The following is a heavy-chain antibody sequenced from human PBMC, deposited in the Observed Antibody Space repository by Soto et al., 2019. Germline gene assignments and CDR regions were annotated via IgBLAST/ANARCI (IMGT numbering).Heavy chain of an antibody. D-gene: IGHD6-6*01. Sequence: SETLCLTCAVYGGSFSGYYWSWIRQPPGKGLEWIGEINHSGSTNYNPSLKSRVTISVDTSKNQFSLKLSSVTAADAAVYYCARVGIAARPDAFDIWGQGTMVTV. J-gene: IGHJ3*02. V-gene: IGHV4-34*01. CDR3: ARVGIAARPDAFDI. CDR1: GGSFSGYY. CDR2: INHSGST.